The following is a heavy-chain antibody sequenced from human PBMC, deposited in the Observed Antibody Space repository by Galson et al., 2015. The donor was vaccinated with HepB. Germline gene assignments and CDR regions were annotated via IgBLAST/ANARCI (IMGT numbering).Heavy chain of an antibody. CDR2: ISSSSSYI. Sequence: LRLSCAASGFTFSSYSMNWVRQAPGKGLEWVSSISSSSSYIYYADSVKGRFTISRDNAKNSLYLQMNSLRAEDTAVYYCARDGMTTVTTIHWYFDLWGRGTLVTVSS. V-gene: IGHV3-21*01. CDR1: GFTFSSYS. D-gene: IGHD4-17*01. CDR3: ARDGMTTVTTIHWYFDL. J-gene: IGHJ2*01.